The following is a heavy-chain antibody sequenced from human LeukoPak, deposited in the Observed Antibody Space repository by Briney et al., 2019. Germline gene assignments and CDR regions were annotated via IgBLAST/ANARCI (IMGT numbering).Heavy chain of an antibody. CDR2: ISSSSSYI. Sequence: PGGSLRLSCAASGFTFSSYSMNWVRQAPGKGLEWVSLISSSSSYIYYADSVKGRFTIPRDNAKNSLYLQMNSLRAEDTAVYYCARERYSEKNYYYYGMDVWGQGTTVTVSS. D-gene: IGHD2-15*01. J-gene: IGHJ6*02. CDR1: GFTFSSYS. V-gene: IGHV3-21*01. CDR3: ARERYSEKNYYYYGMDV.